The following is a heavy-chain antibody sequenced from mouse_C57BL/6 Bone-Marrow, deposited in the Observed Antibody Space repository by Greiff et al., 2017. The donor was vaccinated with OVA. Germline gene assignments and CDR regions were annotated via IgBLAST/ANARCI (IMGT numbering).Heavy chain of an antibody. V-gene: IGHV1-78*01. CDR1: GYTFTDHT. D-gene: IGHD2-12*01. CDR2: IYPRDGST. CDR3: ARSWRVFHSGFAY. Sequence: QVQLQQSDAELVKPGASVKISCKVSGYTFTDHTIHWMKQRPEQGLEWIGYIYPRDGSTKYNEKFKGKATLTVDQSSSTAYMQLNSLTSEDSAVYYCARSWRVFHSGFAYWGQGTLVTVSA. J-gene: IGHJ3*01.